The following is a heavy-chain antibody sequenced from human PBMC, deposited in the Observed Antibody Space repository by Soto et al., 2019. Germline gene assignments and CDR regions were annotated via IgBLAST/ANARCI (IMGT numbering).Heavy chain of an antibody. V-gene: IGHV3-53*01. D-gene: IGHD3-16*01. J-gene: IGHJ4*02. CDR2: IYRGGST. Sequence: EVQLVESGGGLIQPGGSLRLSCAASGFTVSTNYMSWVRQAPEKGLEWVSVIYRGGSTYYADSVKGRFTISRDNAKNTLYFQMNSLRAEDTAVYYCAKVGGGVGFEYWGQGTLVTVSS. CDR3: AKVGGGVGFEY. CDR1: GFTVSTNY.